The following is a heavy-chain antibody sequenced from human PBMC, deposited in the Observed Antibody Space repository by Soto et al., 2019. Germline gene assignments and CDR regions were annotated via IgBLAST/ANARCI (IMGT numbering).Heavy chain of an antibody. CDR3: TKDIRRNCDYVPHYFGY. J-gene: IGHJ4*01. Sequence: GGTLRHSEAGAGFKFNDYGMRWVRQVPGKGLEWVSGISWTGGPIGYSDSVKGRCAISRDNAKNSLYLQMNSLRAEDTALYYCTKDIRRNCDYVPHYFGYRRDRPLFT. CDR2: ISWTGGPI. CDR1: GFKFNDYG. D-gene: IGHD3-10*02. V-gene: IGHV3-9*01.